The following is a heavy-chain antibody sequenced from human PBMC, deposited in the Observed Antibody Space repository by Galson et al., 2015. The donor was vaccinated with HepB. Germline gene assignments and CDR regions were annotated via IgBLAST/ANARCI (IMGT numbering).Heavy chain of an antibody. Sequence: SLRLSCAGSGFTFSSYAMSWVRQAPGKGLEWVSTVGGYGTNTYYADSVRGRFTISRDNSRDTLYLQMNSLRVEDTAIYYWVKKSSYDNSGFCSDWGQGTQVTVSS. D-gene: IGHD3-22*01. CDR1: GFTFSSYA. J-gene: IGHJ4*02. V-gene: IGHV3-23*01. CDR2: VGGYGTNT. CDR3: VKKSSYDNSGFCSD.